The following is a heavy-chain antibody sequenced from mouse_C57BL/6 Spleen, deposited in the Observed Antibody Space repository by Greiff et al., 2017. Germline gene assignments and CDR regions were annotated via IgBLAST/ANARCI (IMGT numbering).Heavy chain of an antibody. CDR1: GYAFRSSW. Sequence: VMLVESGPELVKPGASVKISCKASGYAFRSSWMNWVKQRPGKGLEWIGRIYPGDGDTNYNGKFKGKATLTADKSSSTAYMQLISLKSEDSAVDVCARDYYGSPYAMDYWGQGTSVTVSS. CDR2: IYPGDGDT. CDR3: ARDYYGSPYAMDY. D-gene: IGHD1-1*01. V-gene: IGHV1-82*01. J-gene: IGHJ4*01.